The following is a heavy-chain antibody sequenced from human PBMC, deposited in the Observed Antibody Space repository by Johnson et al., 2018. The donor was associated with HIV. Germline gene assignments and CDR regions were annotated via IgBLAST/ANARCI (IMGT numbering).Heavy chain of an antibody. Sequence: QVQLVESGGGVVQPGRSLRLSCAASGFTFSSYGMHWVRQAPGKGLEWVAVIWYDGNNKYYADSVKGRFIISRDNAKDSLYLQMNSLRAEDTAVYYCARSIMGAGPFDIWGQGTMVSVSS. J-gene: IGHJ3*02. CDR1: GFTFSSYG. CDR2: IWYDGNNK. CDR3: ARSIMGAGPFDI. V-gene: IGHV3-33*01.